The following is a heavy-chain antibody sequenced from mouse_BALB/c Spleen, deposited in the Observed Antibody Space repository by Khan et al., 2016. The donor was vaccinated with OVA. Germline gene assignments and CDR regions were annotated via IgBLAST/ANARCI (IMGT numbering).Heavy chain of an antibody. CDR2: IRLKSNNYAT. Sequence: EVQLEESGGGLVQPGGSMTLSCVASGFTFSNYWMNWVRQSPEKGLEWVAEIRLKSNNYATHYAESVKGRFTISRDDSKSSVYLQMNNLRAEDTGIYYCTTGFADWGDGTLVTVSA. V-gene: IGHV6-6*02. CDR3: TTGFAD. J-gene: IGHJ3*01. CDR1: GFTFSNYW.